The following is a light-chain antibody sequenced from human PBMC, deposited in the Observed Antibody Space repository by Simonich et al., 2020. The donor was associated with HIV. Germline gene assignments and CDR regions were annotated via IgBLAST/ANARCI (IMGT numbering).Light chain of an antibody. CDR3: QSYDSSIRV. J-gene: IGLJ2*01. V-gene: IGLV6-57*01. CDR1: SGSIASNS. CDR2: DDN. Sequence: NFMLTQPHSVSESPGKTVTISCTRSSGSIASNSVQWYQQRPGSSPTTVIYDDNQRPAGVPDRFSGSIDSSSNSASLTISGLKTEDEADYYCQSYDSSIRVFGGGTKVTVL.